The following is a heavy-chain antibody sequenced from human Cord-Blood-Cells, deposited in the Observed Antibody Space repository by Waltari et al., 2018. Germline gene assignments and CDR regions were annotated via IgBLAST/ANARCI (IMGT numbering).Heavy chain of an antibody. Sequence: QVQLVQSGAEVKKPGASVKVSCKASGYTFTSYGISWVRQAPGQGLEWMGWISAYNGNTNYAQKPQGRVTMTTDTSTSTDYMELRSLRSDDTAVYYCARDTRIAAAGTVEDYWGQGTLVTVSS. V-gene: IGHV1-18*04. CDR1: GYTFTSYG. J-gene: IGHJ4*02. CDR2: ISAYNGNT. CDR3: ARDTRIAAAGTVEDY. D-gene: IGHD6-13*01.